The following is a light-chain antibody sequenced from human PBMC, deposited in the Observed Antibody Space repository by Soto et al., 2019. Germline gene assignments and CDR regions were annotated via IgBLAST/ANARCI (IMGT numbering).Light chain of an antibody. CDR3: SSYAGSNNLGV. CDR1: SSDVGGYNY. J-gene: IGLJ3*02. V-gene: IGLV2-8*01. CDR2: EVS. Sequence: QSVLTQPPSASGSRGQSVTISCTGTSSDVGGYNYVSWYQQHPDKAPKLMIYEVSKRPSGVPDRFSGSKSGNTASLTVSGLQPEDEADYYCSSYAGSNNLGVFGGGTQLTVL.